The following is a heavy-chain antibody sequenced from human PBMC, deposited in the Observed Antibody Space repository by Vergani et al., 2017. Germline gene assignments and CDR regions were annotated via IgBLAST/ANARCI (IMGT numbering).Heavy chain of an antibody. CDR1: GGSFSGYY. Sequence: QVQLQQWGAGLLKPSETLSLTCAVYGGSFSGYYWSWIRQPPGKGLEWIGYIYHSGSTYYNPSLKSRVTISVDRSKNQFSLKLSSVTAADTAVYYCARAPYYYDSSGPFDYWGQGTLVTVSS. D-gene: IGHD3-22*01. V-gene: IGHV4-34*01. J-gene: IGHJ4*02. CDR3: ARAPYYYDSSGPFDY. CDR2: IYHSGST.